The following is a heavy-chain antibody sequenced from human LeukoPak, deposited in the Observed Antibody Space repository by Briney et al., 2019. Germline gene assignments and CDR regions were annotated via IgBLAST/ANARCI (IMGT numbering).Heavy chain of an antibody. CDR2: ISYDGSNK. D-gene: IGHD2-2*03. CDR3: ARDLGYCSSTSCPDY. J-gene: IGHJ4*02. Sequence: GGSLRLSCAASGFTFSSYAMHWVRQAPGKGLEWVAVISYDGSNKYYADSVKGRFTISRDNSKNTLYLQMNSLRAEDTAVYYCARDLGYCSSTSCPDYWGQGTLVTVSS. CDR1: GFTFSSYA. V-gene: IGHV3-30-3*01.